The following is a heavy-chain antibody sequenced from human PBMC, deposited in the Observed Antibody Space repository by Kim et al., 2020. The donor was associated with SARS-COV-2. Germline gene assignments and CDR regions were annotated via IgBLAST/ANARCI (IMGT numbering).Heavy chain of an antibody. CDR3: AKGGVDAVMGRLCDY. Sequence: DAVEGRFAISRDSTKKTLYLQMNSLRAEDTAIYCCAKGGVDAVMGRLCDYWGQGTLVTVSS. J-gene: IGHJ4*02. D-gene: IGHD5-18*01. V-gene: IGHV3-23*01.